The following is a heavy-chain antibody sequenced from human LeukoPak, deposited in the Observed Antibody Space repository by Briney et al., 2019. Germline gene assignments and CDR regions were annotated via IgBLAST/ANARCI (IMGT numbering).Heavy chain of an antibody. CDR1: GFSLTTRVVG. Sequence: SGPSLVKPTQTLTLTCTFSGFSLTTRVVGVGWIRQAPGKALEGLAVIYWDDDERYSPSLKSRLTIAKDTSKNQVVLKMTNMEPMDTASYYCAHTPGIGAFDIWGQGTMVTVSS. J-gene: IGHJ3*02. V-gene: IGHV2-5*02. CDR2: IYWDDDE. CDR3: AHTPGIGAFDI. D-gene: IGHD6-13*01.